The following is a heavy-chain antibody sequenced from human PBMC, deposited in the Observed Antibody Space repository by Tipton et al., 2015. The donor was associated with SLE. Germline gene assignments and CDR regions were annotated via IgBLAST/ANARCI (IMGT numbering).Heavy chain of an antibody. D-gene: IGHD6-19*01. Sequence: GSLRLSCTASGFTFSSYTMNWLRQTPGKGLEWVSHISSSGTSVYYADSVKGRFTISRDNGKNSLYLQMNTLRAEDAAVYYCARSRAVELYHYYYMDVWGQGTLVTVSS. CDR3: ARSRAVELYHYYYMDV. CDR2: ISSSGTSV. CDR1: GFTFSSYT. J-gene: IGHJ6*03. V-gene: IGHV3-48*04.